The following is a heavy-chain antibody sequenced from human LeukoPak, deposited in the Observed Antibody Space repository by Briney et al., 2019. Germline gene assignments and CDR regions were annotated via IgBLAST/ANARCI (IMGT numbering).Heavy chain of an antibody. Sequence: SETLSLTCTVSGGSISSYYWSWIRQPPGKGLEWIGYVYYAGSTNYNPSLKSRVTISVDTSKNQVSLKLSSVTAADTAVYYCARLMRKTTSALYPTRYYYYMDVWGKGTTVTVSS. CDR3: ARLMRKTTSALYPTRYYYYMDV. CDR2: VYYAGST. CDR1: GGSISSYY. J-gene: IGHJ6*03. D-gene: IGHD4-11*01. V-gene: IGHV4-59*01.